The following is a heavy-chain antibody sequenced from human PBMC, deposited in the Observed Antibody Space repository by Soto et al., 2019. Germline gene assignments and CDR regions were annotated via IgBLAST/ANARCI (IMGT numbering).Heavy chain of an antibody. J-gene: IGHJ4*02. D-gene: IGHD3-10*01. CDR3: ARVYGRNFDY. CDR2: INHSGST. CDR1: GGSFSGYY. V-gene: IGHV4-34*01. Sequence: QVQLQQWGAGLLKPSETLSLTCAVYGGSFSGYYWTWIRQPPGKGLEWIGEINHSGSTNYNPSLKRRVTISVDTSKNQFSLKLSSVTAADTAVYYCARVYGRNFDYWGQGTLVTVSS.